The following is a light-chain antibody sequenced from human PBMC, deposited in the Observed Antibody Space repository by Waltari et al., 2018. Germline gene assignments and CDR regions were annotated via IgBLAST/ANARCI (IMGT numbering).Light chain of an antibody. V-gene: IGKV1-16*01. J-gene: IGKJ4*01. CDR1: PSISNY. Sequence: DIQMTQSPSSLSPSVGARVTITCRASPSISNYLAWIQQKPGKATKSLIYGASTLQSGAPSRFSGSGAGTDFTLTISSLQPEDVATYYCQQYQSYPLTFGGGTKVEIK. CDR3: QQYQSYPLT. CDR2: GAS.